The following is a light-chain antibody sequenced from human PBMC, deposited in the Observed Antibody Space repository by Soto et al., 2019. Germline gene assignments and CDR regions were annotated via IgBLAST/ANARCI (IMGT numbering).Light chain of an antibody. Sequence: QSALTQPRSVSGSPGQSVTISCTGTSTDVGGYNYVSWYQCHPGKAPKLLIYEITERPSGVPDRFSGSRSGNTASLTISGVQADAEAEYFCCAYAGAFVYVFGTGTKLTVL. J-gene: IGLJ1*01. CDR3: CAYAGAFVYV. CDR1: STDVGGYNY. V-gene: IGLV2-11*01. CDR2: EIT.